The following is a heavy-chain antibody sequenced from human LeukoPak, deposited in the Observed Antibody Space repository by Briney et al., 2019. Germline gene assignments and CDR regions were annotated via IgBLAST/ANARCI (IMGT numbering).Heavy chain of an antibody. CDR1: GFTFSSYG. D-gene: IGHD2-15*01. V-gene: IGHV3-30*03. CDR2: ISYDGSNK. J-gene: IGHJ5*02. CDR3: AREGRWQLLNNWFDP. Sequence: GGSLRLSCAASGFTFSSYGMHWVRQAPGKGLEWVAVISYDGSNKYYADSVKGRFTISRDNAKNTLYLQMNSLRAEDTAVYYCAREGRWQLLNNWFDPWGQGTLVTVSS.